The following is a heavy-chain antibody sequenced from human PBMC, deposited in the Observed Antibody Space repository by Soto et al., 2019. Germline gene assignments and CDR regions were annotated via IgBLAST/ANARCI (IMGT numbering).Heavy chain of an antibody. Sequence: QVQLVEPGGGVVQPGRSLRLSCAASGFTFSSYAMHWVRQAPGKGLEWVAVISYDGSNKYYADSVKGRFTISRDNSKNTLYLQMNSLRAEDTAVYYCARATSKVGATTHFDYWGQGTLVTVSS. D-gene: IGHD1-26*01. J-gene: IGHJ4*02. CDR1: GFTFSSYA. CDR2: ISYDGSNK. V-gene: IGHV3-30-3*01. CDR3: ARATSKVGATTHFDY.